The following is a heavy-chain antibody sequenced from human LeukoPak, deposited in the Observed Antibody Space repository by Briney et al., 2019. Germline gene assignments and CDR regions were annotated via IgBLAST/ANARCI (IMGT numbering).Heavy chain of an antibody. CDR2: ISYDGSNK. J-gene: IGHJ4*02. CDR3: ARDHVLRFLEWLLLD. V-gene: IGHV3-30*04. CDR1: GLTFISYA. D-gene: IGHD3-3*01. Sequence: GGSLRLSCAASGLTFISYAMHWVRQAPGKGLEWVAVISYDGSNKYYADSVKGRFTISRDNSKNTLYLQMNSLRAEDTAVYYCARDHVLRFLEWLLLDWGQGTLVTVSS.